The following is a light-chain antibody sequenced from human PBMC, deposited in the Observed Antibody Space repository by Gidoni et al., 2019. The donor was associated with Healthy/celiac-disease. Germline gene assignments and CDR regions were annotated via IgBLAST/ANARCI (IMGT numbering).Light chain of an antibody. J-gene: IGKJ1*01. CDR3: MQGTHWPPWT. CDR2: KVS. V-gene: IGKV2-30*01. Sequence: DVVMTQSPLSLPVTLGQPTSISCRSSQSLVYSDGNTYLTWFQQRPGQSPRRLMYKVSNRDSGVPDIFSGSGSGTDFTRKISRVEAEDVGGYYCMQGTHWPPWTFGQGTKVEIK. CDR1: QSLVYSDGNTY.